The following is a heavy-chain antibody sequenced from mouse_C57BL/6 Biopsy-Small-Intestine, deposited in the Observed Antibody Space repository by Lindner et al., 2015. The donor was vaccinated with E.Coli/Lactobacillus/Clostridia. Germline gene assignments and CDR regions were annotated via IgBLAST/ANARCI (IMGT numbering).Heavy chain of an antibody. V-gene: IGHV1-20*01. D-gene: IGHD1-1*01. Sequence: SVKVSCKASGYTFYTHGITWVRQAPGQGLEWMGWISAYNGNTNYAQKFQGRVTMTTDRSTSTAYMELRNLRSDDTAVYYCARYRPDDNGDGNAFDIWGQGTMVTVSS. J-gene: IGHJ3*01. CDR3: ARYRPDDNGDGNAFDI. CDR2: ISAYNGNT. CDR1: GYTFYTHG.